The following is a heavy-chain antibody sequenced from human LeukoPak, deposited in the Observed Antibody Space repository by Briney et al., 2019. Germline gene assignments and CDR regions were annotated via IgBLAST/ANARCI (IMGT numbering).Heavy chain of an antibody. CDR1: GIIFSNYW. CDR2: INRDGSSP. V-gene: IGHV3-74*01. CDR3: ARGGGYSYGSFDY. D-gene: IGHD5-18*01. J-gene: IGHJ4*02. Sequence: RPGGSLSLSCAPSGIIFSNYWMHWVRQAPGKGLVWVSRINRDGSSPSYADSVKGRFTISRDNAKNTLYLKMNSLRAGDTAVYYCARGGGYSYGSFDYWGQGTLVTVSS.